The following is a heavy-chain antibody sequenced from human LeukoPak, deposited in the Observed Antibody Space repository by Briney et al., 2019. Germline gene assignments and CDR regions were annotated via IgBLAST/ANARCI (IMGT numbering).Heavy chain of an antibody. D-gene: IGHD3-10*01. CDR2: IYTSGST. V-gene: IGHV4-61*02. Sequence: SETLSLTCTVSGGSISSGSYYWSWIRQPAGKGLEWIGRIYTSGSTNYNPSLKSRVTMSVDTSKNQFSLKLSSVTAADTAVYYCARDYYGSGSYYSYFDYWGQGTLVTVSS. CDR3: ARDYYGSGSYYSYFDY. J-gene: IGHJ4*02. CDR1: GGSISSGSYY.